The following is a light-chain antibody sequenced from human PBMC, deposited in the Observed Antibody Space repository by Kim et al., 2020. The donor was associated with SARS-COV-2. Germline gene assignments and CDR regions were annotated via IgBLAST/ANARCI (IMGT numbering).Light chain of an antibody. V-gene: IGKV1-5*03. CDR2: NAS. CDR1: QSISSW. CDR3: QQDNSYPFT. Sequence: ASVGDRVTITCRASQSISSWLAWYQQKPGKAPKLLIYNASSLESGVPSRFSGSGSGTEFTLTISSLQPDDFATYYCQQDNSYPFTFGPGTKVDIK. J-gene: IGKJ3*01.